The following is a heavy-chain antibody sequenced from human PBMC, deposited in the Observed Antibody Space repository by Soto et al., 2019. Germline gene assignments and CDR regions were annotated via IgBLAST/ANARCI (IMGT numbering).Heavy chain of an antibody. Sequence: ASVKVSCKASGYTFTSYAMHRVRQAPGQRLEWMGWINAGNGNTKYSQKFQGRVTITRDTSASTAYMELSSLRSEDTAVYYCASALADFDWLLGLMDVWGQGTTVTVS. V-gene: IGHV1-3*01. D-gene: IGHD3-9*01. CDR2: INAGNGNT. CDR1: GYTFTSYA. CDR3: ASALADFDWLLGLMDV. J-gene: IGHJ6*02.